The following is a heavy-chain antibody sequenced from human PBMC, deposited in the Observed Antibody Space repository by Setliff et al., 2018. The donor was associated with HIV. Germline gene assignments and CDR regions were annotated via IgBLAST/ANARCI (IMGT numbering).Heavy chain of an antibody. Sequence: SETLSLTCTVSGGSISSSSYYWGWIRQPPGKGLEWIGSIYYSGSTYYNPSLKSRVTISVDTSKNQFSLKLSSVTAADTAVYYCARLGLLWFGAGYNWFDPWGQGTLVTVSS. CDR1: GGSISSSSYY. D-gene: IGHD3-10*01. J-gene: IGHJ5*02. CDR2: IYYSGST. V-gene: IGHV4-39*01. CDR3: ARLGLLWFGAGYNWFDP.